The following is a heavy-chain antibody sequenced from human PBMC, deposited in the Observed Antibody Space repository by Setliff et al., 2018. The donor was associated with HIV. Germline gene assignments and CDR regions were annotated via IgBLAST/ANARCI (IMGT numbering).Heavy chain of an antibody. CDR2: TIPILGSV. CDR3: ARGPLYGYDRGYFDY. CDR1: GGSFSSYG. Sequence: SVKVSCKASGGSFSSYGFNWVRRAPGQGLEWMGGTIPILGSVRYAQKFQGRVTISTDESTNTAYMELSSLRSEDTAVYYCARGPLYGYDRGYFDYWGQGTLVTVSS. J-gene: IGHJ4*02. V-gene: IGHV1-69*05. D-gene: IGHD5-12*01.